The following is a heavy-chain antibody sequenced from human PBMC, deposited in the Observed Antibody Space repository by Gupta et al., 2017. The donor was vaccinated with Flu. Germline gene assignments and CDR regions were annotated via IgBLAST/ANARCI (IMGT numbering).Heavy chain of an antibody. CDR2: MYFGGST. D-gene: IGHD1-1*01. V-gene: IGHV4-39*01. J-gene: IGHJ4*02. CDR3: VRRRNGNHFDY. Sequence: GGVRQPPGKGSEWIVSMYFGGSTNYSPSLRSRVTMSLDTSKNQFSLNLTSMTAADTAVYFCVRRRNGNHFDYWGQGILVTVSS.